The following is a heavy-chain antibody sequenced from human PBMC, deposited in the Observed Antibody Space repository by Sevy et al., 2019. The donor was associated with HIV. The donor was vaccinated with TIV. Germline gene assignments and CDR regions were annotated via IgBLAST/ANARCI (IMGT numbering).Heavy chain of an antibody. J-gene: IGHJ3*01. D-gene: IGHD1-1*01. CDR2: IIPILGVL. CDR1: GGTLNRHA. Sequence: ASVKVSCKTSGGTLNRHAISWVRQAPGQGLEWMGRIIPILGVLNYAQKFRGRVTISADRSTSTAYMELTSLRSDDTAVYYCARDPNGGDAFDFWGQGTLVTVSS. CDR3: ARDPNGGDAFDF. V-gene: IGHV1-69*04.